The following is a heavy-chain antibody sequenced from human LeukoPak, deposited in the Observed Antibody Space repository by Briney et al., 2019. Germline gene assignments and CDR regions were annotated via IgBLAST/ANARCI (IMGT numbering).Heavy chain of an antibody. CDR2: IYYSGST. V-gene: IGHV4-59*01. CDR1: GGSISSYY. Sequence: SETLSLTCTVSGGSISSYYWSWIRQPPGKGLEWIGYIYYSGSTNYNPSLKSRVTISVDTSKNQFSLKLSSVTAADTAVYYCARVGSWCGHNWFDPWGQGTLVTVSS. D-gene: IGHD6-13*01. CDR3: ARVGSWCGHNWFDP. J-gene: IGHJ5*02.